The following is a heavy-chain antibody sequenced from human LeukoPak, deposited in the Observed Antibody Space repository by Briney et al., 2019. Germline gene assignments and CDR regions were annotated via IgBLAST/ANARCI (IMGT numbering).Heavy chain of an antibody. CDR3: ARVLDSSGWYAFDY. V-gene: IGHV3-20*04. Sequence: PGGSLRLSXAASGFTFDDYGMSWVRQAPGKGLEWISGINWNGGSTGYADSVKGRFTISRDNAKNSLYLQMNSLRAEDTALYYCARVLDSSGWYAFDYWGQGTLVTVSS. J-gene: IGHJ4*02. CDR2: INWNGGST. D-gene: IGHD6-19*01. CDR1: GFTFDDYG.